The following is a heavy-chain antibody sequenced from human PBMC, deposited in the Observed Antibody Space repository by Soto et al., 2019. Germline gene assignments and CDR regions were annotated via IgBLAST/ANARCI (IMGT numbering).Heavy chain of an antibody. Sequence: QLQLQESGSGLVKPSQTLSLTCAVSGGSISSGGYFWSWVRQPPGKDLEWIGNIYHSGTTSYNPSIKSRVTLAVDTSKNQFSLNLTSVTAADTAVYYCVRANWNRFDPWGQGTLVTVSS. V-gene: IGHV4-30-2*01. CDR2: IYHSGTT. J-gene: IGHJ5*02. CDR1: GGSISSGGYF. CDR3: VRANWNRFDP.